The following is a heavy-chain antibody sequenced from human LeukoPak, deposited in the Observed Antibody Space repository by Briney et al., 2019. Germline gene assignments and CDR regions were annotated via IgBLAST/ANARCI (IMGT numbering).Heavy chain of an antibody. CDR2: INGDGSDT. CDR1: GFTFSSYW. J-gene: IGHJ4*02. V-gene: IGHV3-74*01. Sequence: GGSLRLSCAASGFTFSSYWMHWVRQAPGKGLVWASCINGDGSDTNYADSVKGRFTISRGNDKNTLYLQMNSLRAEDTAVYYCARDRTNFDYWGQGTLVTVSS. CDR3: ARDRTNFDY. D-gene: IGHD1-1*01.